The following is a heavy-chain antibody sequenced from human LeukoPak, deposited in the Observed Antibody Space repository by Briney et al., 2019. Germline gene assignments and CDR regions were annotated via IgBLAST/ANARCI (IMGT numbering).Heavy chain of an antibody. CDR1: GYTFTGYY. CDR2: INPNSGLT. V-gene: IGHV1-2*02. D-gene: IGHD6-13*01. CDR3: ARPLAAAGTIFDY. J-gene: IGHJ4*02. Sequence: VASVKVSCKASGYTFTGYYIYWVRQAPGQGLEWMGWINPNSGLTKYAQKFQGRVTMTRDTSISTAYMELSSLRSDDTAVYYCARPLAAAGTIFDYWGQGTLVTVSS.